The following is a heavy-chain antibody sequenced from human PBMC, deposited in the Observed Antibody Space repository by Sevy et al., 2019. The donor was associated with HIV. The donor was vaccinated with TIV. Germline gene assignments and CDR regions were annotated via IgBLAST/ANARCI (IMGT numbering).Heavy chain of an antibody. CDR2: ISYAGDTR. D-gene: IGHD5-12*01. J-gene: IGHJ4*02. V-gene: IGHV3-30-3*01. Sequence: GGSLRLSCAASGFNFRTHAMHWVRHAPGRGLEWVAVISYAGDTRYNKDSVKGRFTISRDNSKNTLFLQMNSLSPEDTAVYDCARDSGYSPYDYPGNYWGQGTLVTVSS. CDR1: GFNFRTHA. CDR3: ARDSGYSPYDYPGNY.